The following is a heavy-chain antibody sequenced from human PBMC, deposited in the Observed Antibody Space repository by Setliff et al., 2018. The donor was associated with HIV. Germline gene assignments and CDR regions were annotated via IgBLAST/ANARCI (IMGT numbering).Heavy chain of an antibody. CDR2: ISWNSGSI. D-gene: IGHD6-19*01. CDR1: GFTFDDYA. J-gene: IGHJ4*02. V-gene: IGHV3-9*01. CDR3: AKDRAGGWYYFDY. Sequence: PGGSLRLSCAASGFTFDDYAMHWVRQAPGKGLEWVSGISWNSGSIGYADSVKGRFTISRDNAKNSLYLQMNSLRAEDTALYYCAKDRAGGWYYFDYWGQGTPVTVSS.